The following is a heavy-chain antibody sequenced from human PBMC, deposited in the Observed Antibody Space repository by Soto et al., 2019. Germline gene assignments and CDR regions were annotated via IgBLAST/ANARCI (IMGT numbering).Heavy chain of an antibody. CDR1: GFNVSDNY. V-gene: IGHV3-53*01. D-gene: IGHD6-19*01. CDR3: VRERRGLGIGFER. J-gene: IGHJ5*02. Sequence: GGSRRLSCAAAGFNVSDNYMGWVRQAPGKGLEWVSSFFTGGSTDYADSVKGRFTISRDDSKNTVYLQTNSLRAEDTAVYFCVRERRGLGIGFERWGQGTMVTVSS. CDR2: FFTGGST.